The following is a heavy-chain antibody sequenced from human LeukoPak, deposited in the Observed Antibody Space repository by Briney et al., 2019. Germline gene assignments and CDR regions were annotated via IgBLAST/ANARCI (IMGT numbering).Heavy chain of an antibody. CDR1: GGSISSSSYH. Sequence: KPSETLSLTCTVSGGSISSSSYHWGWIRQPPGKGLEWIGSIYYSGSTYYNPSLKSRVTISVDTSKNQFSLKLSSVTAADTAVYYCARVGSSWFFDYWGQGTLVTVSS. D-gene: IGHD6-13*01. J-gene: IGHJ4*02. V-gene: IGHV4-39*01. CDR3: ARVGSSWFFDY. CDR2: IYYSGST.